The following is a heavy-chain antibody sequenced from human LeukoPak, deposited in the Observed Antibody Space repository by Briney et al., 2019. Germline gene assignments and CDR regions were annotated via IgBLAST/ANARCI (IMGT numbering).Heavy chain of an antibody. D-gene: IGHD3-3*01. J-gene: IGHJ4*02. Sequence: SETLSLTCAVYGGSLTGYYWSWIRQSPGKGLEWIGEINNSGSTDYTPSLKSRVTISLDTSKNQFSLRLSSVTAADTAVYYCARRRLWGWRRTYYFDYWGQGTLVTVSS. CDR2: INNSGST. CDR1: GGSLTGYY. CDR3: ARRRLWGWRRTYYFDY. V-gene: IGHV4-34*01.